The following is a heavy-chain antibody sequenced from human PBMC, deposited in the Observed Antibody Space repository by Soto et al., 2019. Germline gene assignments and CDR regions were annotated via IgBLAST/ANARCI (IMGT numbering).Heavy chain of an antibody. CDR3: ARALPGYCSGGSCYSNYYYYGMDV. D-gene: IGHD2-15*01. J-gene: IGHJ6*02. CDR1: GGTFSSYA. V-gene: IGHV1-69*01. CDR2: IIPIFGTA. Sequence: QVQLVQSGAEVKKPGSSVKVSCKASGGTFSSYAISWVRQAPGQGLEWMGGIIPIFGTANYAQKFQGRVTINADESTSTAYRKLSSLRSEDTAVYYCARALPGYCSGGSCYSNYYYYGMDVWGQGTTVTVSS.